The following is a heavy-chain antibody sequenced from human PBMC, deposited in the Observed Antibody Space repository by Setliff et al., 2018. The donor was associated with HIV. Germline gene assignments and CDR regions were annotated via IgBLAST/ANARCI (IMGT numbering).Heavy chain of an antibody. J-gene: IGHJ6*03. Sequence: ASVKVSCKASGYTFINFGITLVRQAPGQGLEWVGYISGYNGNTKYAQNVQGRVTMTTDTSTSTAYMELRSLRYDDTAVYYCARDPRSGYDSDTAMVTVYYYYMDVWGKGTTVTV. D-gene: IGHD5-18*01. CDR1: GYTFINFG. CDR3: ARDPRSGYDSDTAMVTVYYYYMDV. V-gene: IGHV1-18*04. CDR2: ISGYNGNT.